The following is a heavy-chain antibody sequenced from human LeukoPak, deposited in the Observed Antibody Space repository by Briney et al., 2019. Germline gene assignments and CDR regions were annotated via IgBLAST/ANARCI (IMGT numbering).Heavy chain of an antibody. CDR3: ARDLTAAGEGRKTNDY. V-gene: IGHV3-23*01. CDR2: ISGSGGST. Sequence: GGSLRLSCAASGFTFSSYAMSWVRQAPGKGLEWVSAISGSGGSTYYADSVKGRFTISRDNAKNSLYLQMNSLRAEDTAVYYCARDLTAAGEGRKTNDYWGQGTLVTVSS. CDR1: GFTFSSYA. D-gene: IGHD6-13*01. J-gene: IGHJ4*02.